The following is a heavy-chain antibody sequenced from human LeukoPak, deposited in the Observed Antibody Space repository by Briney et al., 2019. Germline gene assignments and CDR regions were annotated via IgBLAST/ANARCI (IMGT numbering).Heavy chain of an antibody. J-gene: IGHJ4*02. CDR1: GYTFTSYP. CDR3: ARDRRSYCSGASCDSGADY. D-gene: IGHD2-15*01. V-gene: IGHV1-18*01. Sequence: ASVKVSCKASGYTFTSYPMNWVRQAPGQGLEWMGWISAYNGNINYAQKFQGRVIMTTDTSTSTAYMELRSLRSDDTAVYYCARDRRSYCSGASCDSGADYWGQGTLVTVSS. CDR2: ISAYNGNI.